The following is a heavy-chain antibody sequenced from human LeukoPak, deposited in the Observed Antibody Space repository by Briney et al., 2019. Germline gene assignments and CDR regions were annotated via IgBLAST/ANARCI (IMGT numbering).Heavy chain of an antibody. CDR2: ISWDGGST. CDR3: AKGTQKLRGSYIHY. D-gene: IGHD3-16*01. V-gene: IGHV3-43*01. Sequence: GGSLRLSCAASGFTFSSYTMHWVRQAPGKGLEWVSLISWDGGSTYYADSVKGRFTISRDNSKNSLYLQMNSLRTEDTALYYCAKGTQKLRGSYIHYWGQGTLVTVSS. J-gene: IGHJ4*02. CDR1: GFTFSSYT.